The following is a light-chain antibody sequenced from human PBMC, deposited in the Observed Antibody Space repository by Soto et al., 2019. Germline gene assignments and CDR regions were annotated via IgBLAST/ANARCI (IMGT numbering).Light chain of an antibody. V-gene: IGKV1-9*01. J-gene: IGKJ5*01. CDR1: QTISTW. CDR3: QQLNSYPFT. CDR2: AAS. Sequence: DIQMTQSPSTLSASVGDRVTITCRASQTISTWMAWYQQKPGKAPKPLIYAASTLQSGVPSRFSGSGSGTEFTLTISSLQPEDFATYYCQQLNSYPFTFGLGTRLDIK.